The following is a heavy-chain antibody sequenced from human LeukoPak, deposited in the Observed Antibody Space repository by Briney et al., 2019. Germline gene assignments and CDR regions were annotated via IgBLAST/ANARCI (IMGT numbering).Heavy chain of an antibody. CDR2: IIPIFGTA. V-gene: IGHV1-69*05. D-gene: IGHD5-18*01. Sequence: GASVKVSCKASGGTFSSYAISWVRQAPGQGLEWMGRIIPIFGTANYAQKFQGRVTITTDESTSTAYMELSSLRSEDTAVYYCARDRGYSYGYDAFDIWGQGTMVTVSS. CDR3: ARDRGYSYGYDAFDI. CDR1: GGTFSSYA. J-gene: IGHJ3*02.